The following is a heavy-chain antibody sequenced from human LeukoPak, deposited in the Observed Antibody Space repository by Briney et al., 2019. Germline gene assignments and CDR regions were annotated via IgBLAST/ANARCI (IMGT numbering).Heavy chain of an antibody. V-gene: IGHV3-7*03. CDR2: INHNGNVN. J-gene: IGHJ6*02. D-gene: IGHD3-16*01. CDR3: ARGGGMDV. Sequence: GGPLRLSCAASGFTFSSYWMNWARQAPGKGLEWVASINHNGNVNYYVDSVKGRFTISRDNAKNSLYLQMSNLRAEDTAVYFCARGGGMDVWGQGTTVTVSS. CDR1: GFTFSSYW.